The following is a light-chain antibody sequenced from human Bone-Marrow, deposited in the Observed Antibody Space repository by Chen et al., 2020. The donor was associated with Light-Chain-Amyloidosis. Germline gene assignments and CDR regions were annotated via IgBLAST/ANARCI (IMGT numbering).Light chain of an antibody. CDR2: RDT. CDR3: QSADSSGTYEVI. CDR1: DLPKNY. V-gene: IGLV3-25*03. Sequence: SYELTQPPSVSVSPGHTARITCSGDDLPKNYAYWYQQKPGPAPVRGIHRDTERPSGISERFSDSSSGTTATLTISGVQAEDEADYHCQSADSSGTYEVIFGGGTKLTVL. J-gene: IGLJ2*01.